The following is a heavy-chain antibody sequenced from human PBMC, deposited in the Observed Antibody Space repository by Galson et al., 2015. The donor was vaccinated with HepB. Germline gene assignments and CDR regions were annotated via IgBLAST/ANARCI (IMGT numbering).Heavy chain of an antibody. CDR1: GYTFSDYY. D-gene: IGHD3-10*01. CDR2: VNPDSGGT. CDR3: ARDRGSGSYSGY. Sequence: SVKVSCKASGYTFSDYYIHWVRQAPGQGLAWMGRVNPDSGGTDHAQKFQGRVTMTGDTSISTAYMELSRLRSDDTAVYYCARDRGSGSYSGYWGQGTLVTVS. V-gene: IGHV1-2*06. J-gene: IGHJ4*02.